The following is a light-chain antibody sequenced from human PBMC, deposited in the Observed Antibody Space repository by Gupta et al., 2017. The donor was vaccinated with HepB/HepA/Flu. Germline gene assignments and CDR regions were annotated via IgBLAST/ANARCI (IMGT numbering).Light chain of an antibody. CDR2: QDS. Sequence: SYELTQPPSVSVSPGQTASITCSGDKLGDKYACWYQQKPGQSPVLVIYQDSKRPSGIPERFSGSNYGNTATLTISGTQAMDEADYYCQAWDSSTVVVFRGGTKLTVL. CDR1: KLGDKY. J-gene: IGLJ2*01. CDR3: QAWDSSTVVV. V-gene: IGLV3-1*01.